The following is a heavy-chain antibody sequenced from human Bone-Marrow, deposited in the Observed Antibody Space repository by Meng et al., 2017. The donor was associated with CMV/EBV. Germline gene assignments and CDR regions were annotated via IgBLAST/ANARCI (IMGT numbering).Heavy chain of an antibody. D-gene: IGHD2-2*01. J-gene: IGHJ3*02. CDR2: IYYSGST. V-gene: IGHV4-61*01. Sequence: SETLSLTCTVSGGSVSSGSYYWSWIRQPPGKGLEWIGYIYYSGSTNYNPSLKSRVTISVDTSKNQFSLKLSSVTAADTAVYYCASEYYCSSTSCSGAFDIWDQGTMVTVSS. CDR1: GGSVSSGSYY. CDR3: ASEYYCSSTSCSGAFDI.